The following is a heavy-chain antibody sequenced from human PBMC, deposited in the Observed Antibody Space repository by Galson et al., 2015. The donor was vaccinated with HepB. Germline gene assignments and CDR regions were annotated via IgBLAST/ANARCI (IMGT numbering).Heavy chain of an antibody. CDR1: GYSFTSYW. CDR3: ARHREQWLIQDWYFDL. V-gene: IGHV5-10-1*01. J-gene: IGHJ2*01. CDR2: IAPTDSYT. Sequence: QSGAEVKKPGESLRISCTGSGYSFTSYWINWVRQMPGKGLEWMGTIAPTDSYTKYSPSFQGHVTISVDKSISTAYLQWSSLKASDTGMYYCARHREQWLIQDWYFDLWGRGTLVTVSS. D-gene: IGHD6-19*01.